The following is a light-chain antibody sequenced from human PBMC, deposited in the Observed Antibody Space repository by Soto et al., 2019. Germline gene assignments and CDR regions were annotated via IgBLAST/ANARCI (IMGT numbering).Light chain of an antibody. CDR2: EAS. J-gene: IGKJ1*01. CDR3: QQYYSYPGT. Sequence: DIQMTQSPSTLSASVRDRVTITCRASQSISSWLAWYQQKSGKAPNLLIYEASSLESGVPSRFSGSGSGTDFTLTISCLQSEDFATYYCQQYYSYPGTFGQGTKVDIK. V-gene: IGKV1-5*03. CDR1: QSISSW.